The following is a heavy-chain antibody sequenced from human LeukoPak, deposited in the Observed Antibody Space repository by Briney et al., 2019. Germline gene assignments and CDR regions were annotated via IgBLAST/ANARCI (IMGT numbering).Heavy chain of an antibody. CDR2: IWYDGGNK. J-gene: IGHJ4*02. CDR1: GFTFSSYG. Sequence: AGGSLRLSCAASGFTFSSYGMHWVRQAPGKGLEWVAVIWYDGGNKYYADSVKGRFTISRDNSKNTLYLQMNSLRAEDTAVYYCARGRSSGYYYDYWGQGTLVTVSS. D-gene: IGHD3-22*01. V-gene: IGHV3-33*01. CDR3: ARGRSSGYYYDY.